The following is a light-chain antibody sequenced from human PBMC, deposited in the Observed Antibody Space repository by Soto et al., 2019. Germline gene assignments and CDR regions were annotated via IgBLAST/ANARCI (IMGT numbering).Light chain of an antibody. V-gene: IGKV1-5*03. CDR1: HSISRW. CDR3: QQYNNYVWT. J-gene: IGKJ1*01. Sequence: DIQMTQSPSTLSASVGDSVSITCRASHSISRWLAWYQQKPGKAPKLLIYLASILENGVPSRFSGSGSGTEFTLTINSLQTDDLATYYSQQYNNYVWTFGQGTQVDIK. CDR2: LAS.